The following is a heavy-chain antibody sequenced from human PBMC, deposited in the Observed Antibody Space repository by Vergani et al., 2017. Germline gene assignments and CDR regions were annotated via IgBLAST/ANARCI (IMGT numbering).Heavy chain of an antibody. CDR1: GGSISSGGYY. Sequence: QVQLQESGPGLVKPSQTLSLTCTVSGGSISSGGYYWSWIRQHPGKGLEWIGYIYYSGSTYYNPSLKSRVTISVDTSKNQFSLKLSSVTAADTAVYYCARGFPAYCSGGSCYGCYFDYWGQGTLVTVSS. D-gene: IGHD2-15*01. CDR2: IYYSGST. CDR3: ARGFPAYCSGGSCYGCYFDY. J-gene: IGHJ4*02. V-gene: IGHV4-31*03.